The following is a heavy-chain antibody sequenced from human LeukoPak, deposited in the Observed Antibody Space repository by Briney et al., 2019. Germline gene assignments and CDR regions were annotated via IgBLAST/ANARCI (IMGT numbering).Heavy chain of an antibody. CDR2: IYYSGST. CDR3: APRVAHNWYFDL. V-gene: IGHV4-39*01. D-gene: IGHD3-3*01. Sequence: SETLSLTCAGYGGSFSGYYWGWVRQPPGKGLEWIGSIYYSGSTYYNPSLKSRVTISLDTSKNQFSLKLNSVTAADAAVYYCAPRVAHNWYFDLWGRGTLVTVSS. CDR1: GGSFSGYY. J-gene: IGHJ2*01.